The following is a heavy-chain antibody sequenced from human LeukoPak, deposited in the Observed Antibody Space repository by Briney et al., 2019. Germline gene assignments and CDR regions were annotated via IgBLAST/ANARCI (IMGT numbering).Heavy chain of an antibody. V-gene: IGHV4-34*01. CDR2: INHSGST. Sequence: SETLPLTCAVYGGSFSGYYWSWIRQPPGKGLEWIGEINHSGSTNYNPSLKSRVTISVDTSKNQFSLKLSSVTAADTAVYYCAREVYDFWSGSFPYYFDYWGQGTLVTVSS. J-gene: IGHJ4*02. D-gene: IGHD3-3*01. CDR1: GGSFSGYY. CDR3: AREVYDFWSGSFPYYFDY.